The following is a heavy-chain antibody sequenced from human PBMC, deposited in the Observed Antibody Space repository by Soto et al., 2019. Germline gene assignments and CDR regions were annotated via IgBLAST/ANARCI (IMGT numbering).Heavy chain of an antibody. Sequence: RRLSCAASGFTFSSYGMHWVRQAPGKGLEWVAVISYDGSNKYYADSVKGRFTISRDNSKNTLYLQMNSLRAEDTAVYYCAKPRYRGSSSSSLIDYWGQGTLVTVSS. J-gene: IGHJ4*02. CDR1: GFTFSSYG. CDR3: AKPRYRGSSSSSLIDY. D-gene: IGHD6-13*01. V-gene: IGHV3-30*18. CDR2: ISYDGSNK.